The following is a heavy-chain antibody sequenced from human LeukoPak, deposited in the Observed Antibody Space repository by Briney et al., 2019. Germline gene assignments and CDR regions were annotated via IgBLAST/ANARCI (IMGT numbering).Heavy chain of an antibody. V-gene: IGHV4-34*01. Sequence: SEXXSLTCXXXXGSFSGYYWXWIRQPPGKGLEWIGEINHSGSTNYNPSLKSRVTISVDTSKNQFSLKLSSVTAADTAVYYCASRDYGSGRSFDYWGQGTLVTVSS. CDR2: INHSGST. CDR3: ASRDYGSGRSFDY. D-gene: IGHD3-10*01. J-gene: IGHJ4*02. CDR1: XGSFSGYY.